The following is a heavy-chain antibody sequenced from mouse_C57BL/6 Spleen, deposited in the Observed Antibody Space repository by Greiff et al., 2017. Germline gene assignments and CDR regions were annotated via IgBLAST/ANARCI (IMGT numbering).Heavy chain of an antibody. CDR1: GYTFTDYE. Sequence: QVQLQQSGAELVRPGASVTLSCKASGYTFTDYEMHWVKQTPVHGLEWIGAIDPETGGTAYNQKFKGKAILTADKSSSTAYMELRSLTSEDSAVYYCTSRNWDLAGFAYWGQGTLVTVSA. CDR2: IDPETGGT. CDR3: TSRNWDLAGFAY. D-gene: IGHD4-1*01. J-gene: IGHJ3*01. V-gene: IGHV1-15*01.